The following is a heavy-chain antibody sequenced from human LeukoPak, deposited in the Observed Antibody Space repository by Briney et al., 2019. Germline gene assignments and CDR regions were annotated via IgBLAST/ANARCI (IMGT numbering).Heavy chain of an antibody. J-gene: IGHJ4*02. CDR1: GFTFSSYW. D-gene: IGHD5-18*01. CDR3: ARGPQATYSYVYFFEY. V-gene: IGHV3-7*04. CDR2: IKQDGSEK. Sequence: PGGSLRLSCAASGFTFSSYWMSWVRQAPGKGLEWVANIKQDGSEKYYVDSVKGRFTISRDNAKNSLSLQMNSLRAEDTAVYYCARGPQATYSYVYFFEYWGQGTLVTVSS.